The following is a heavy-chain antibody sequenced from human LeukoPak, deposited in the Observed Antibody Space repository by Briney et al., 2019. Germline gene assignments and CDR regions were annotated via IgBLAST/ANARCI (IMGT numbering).Heavy chain of an antibody. CDR2: INPNSGGT. J-gene: IGHJ4*02. V-gene: IGHV1-2*02. CDR1: GYTFTGYY. CDR3: ARGIAVAGTWSELDY. Sequence: ASVKVSCKASGYTFTGYYMHWVRQAPGQGLEWMGWINPNSGGTNYAQKFQGRVTITADESTSTAYMELSSLRSEDTAVYYCARGIAVAGTWSELDYWGQGTLVTVSS. D-gene: IGHD6-19*01.